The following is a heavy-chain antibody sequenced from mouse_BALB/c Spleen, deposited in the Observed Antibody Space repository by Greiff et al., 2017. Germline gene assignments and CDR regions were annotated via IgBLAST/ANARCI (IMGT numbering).Heavy chain of an antibody. D-gene: IGHD2-13*01. CDR1: GYAFTNYL. Sequence: QVQLQRSGAELVRPGTSVKVSCKASGYAFTNYLIEWVKQRPGQGLEWIGVINPGSGGTNYNEKFKGKATLTADKPSSTAYMQLSSLTSDDSAVYFCARLGGLQNFDYWGQGTTLTVSS. V-gene: IGHV1-54*01. CDR2: INPGSGGT. CDR3: ARLGGLQNFDY. J-gene: IGHJ2*01.